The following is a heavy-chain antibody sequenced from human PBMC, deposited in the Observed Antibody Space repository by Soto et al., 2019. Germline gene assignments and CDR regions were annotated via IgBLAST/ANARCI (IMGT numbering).Heavy chain of an antibody. V-gene: IGHV4-34*01. Sequence: PSETLSLTCDVFNGSFSGYYWSWIRQPPGKGLEWIAEITHSGSSNYNPSLKSRVTMSLDRSKNHFSLKLTSVTAADTAVHYCARGLEYFQHWGQGTLVTVSS. CDR3: ARGLEYFQH. CDR2: ITHSGSS. J-gene: IGHJ1*01. CDR1: NGSFSGYY.